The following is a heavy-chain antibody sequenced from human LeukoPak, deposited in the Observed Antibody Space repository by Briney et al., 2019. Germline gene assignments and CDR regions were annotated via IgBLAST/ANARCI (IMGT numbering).Heavy chain of an antibody. Sequence: GESLKISCAASGFTFNDYAMSWVRQAAGKGLEWVAGISDTGRRTYYTDSVKGRFTISRDDSKKTVSLQMNTLRAEDTAIYFCARHDSFIPYWGQGTLVTVSS. J-gene: IGHJ4*02. D-gene: IGHD3-16*02. CDR2: ISDTGRRT. CDR3: ARHDSFIPY. CDR1: GFTFNDYA. V-gene: IGHV3-23*01.